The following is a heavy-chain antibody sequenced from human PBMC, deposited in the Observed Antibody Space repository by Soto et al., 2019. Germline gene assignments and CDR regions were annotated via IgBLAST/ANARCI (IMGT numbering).Heavy chain of an antibody. D-gene: IGHD6-19*01. CDR2: ISYDGSNK. CDR1: GFTFSSYA. CDR3: ARGDPINRIAVAVAFDI. V-gene: IGHV3-30-3*01. Sequence: QPGGSLRLSCAASGFTFSSYAMHWVRQAPGKGLEWVAVISYDGSNKYYADSVKGGFTISRDNSKNTLYLQMNSLRAEDTAVYYCARGDPINRIAVAVAFDIWGEGTMVTV. J-gene: IGHJ3*02.